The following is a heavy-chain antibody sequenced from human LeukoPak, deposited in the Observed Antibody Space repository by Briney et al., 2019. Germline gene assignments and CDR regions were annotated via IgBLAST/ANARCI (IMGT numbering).Heavy chain of an antibody. Sequence: GGSLRLSCAASGFTFSSYSMNWVRPAPGKGRERVSYISSSNSTIYYADSVKGRFTISRDNAKNSLYLQMNSLRAEDTAVYYCARIAYADEGMDVWGKGTTVTVSS. D-gene: IGHD2-21*01. V-gene: IGHV3-48*04. CDR2: ISSSNSTI. CDR1: GFTFSSYS. J-gene: IGHJ6*03. CDR3: ARIAYADEGMDV.